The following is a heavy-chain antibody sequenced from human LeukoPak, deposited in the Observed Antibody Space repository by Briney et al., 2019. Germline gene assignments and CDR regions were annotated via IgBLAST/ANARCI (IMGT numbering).Heavy chain of an antibody. Sequence: PGRSLRLSCAASGFTFSSYAMHWVRQAPGKGLECVAVISYDGSNKYYADSVKGRFTISRDNSKNTLYLQMNSLRAEDTAVYYCARDYRLRYFDWLFHYWGQGTLVTVSS. J-gene: IGHJ4*02. CDR2: ISYDGSNK. CDR1: GFTFSSYA. D-gene: IGHD3-9*01. CDR3: ARDYRLRYFDWLFHY. V-gene: IGHV3-30*04.